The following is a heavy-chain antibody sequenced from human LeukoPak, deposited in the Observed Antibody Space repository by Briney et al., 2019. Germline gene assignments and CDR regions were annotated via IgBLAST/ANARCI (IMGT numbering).Heavy chain of an antibody. CDR1: GYTFTSYY. J-gene: IGHJ5*01. D-gene: IGHD5-24*01. CDR2: INPSGGST. V-gene: IGHV1-46*01. Sequence: ASVKVSCKASGYTFTSYYIHWVRQAPGQGLEWMGIINPSGGSTSYAQKFQGRVTMTRDTSTSTVYMELSSLRSEDTAVYYYAKGESITSAWFDSWGQGTLVTVFS. CDR3: AKGESITSAWFDS.